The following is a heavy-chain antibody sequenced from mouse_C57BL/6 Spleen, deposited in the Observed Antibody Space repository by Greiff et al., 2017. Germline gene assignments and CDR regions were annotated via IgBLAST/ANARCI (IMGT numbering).Heavy chain of an antibody. V-gene: IGHV1-26*01. Sequence: EVQLQQSGPELVKPGASVKISCKASGYTFTDYYMNWVKQSHGKSLEWIGDINPNNGGTSYNQKFKGKATLTVDKSSSTAYMELRSLTSEDSAVYYCARLYYYCDYWGQGTTLTVSS. D-gene: IGHD1-3*01. CDR2: INPNNGGT. CDR1: GYTFTDYY. J-gene: IGHJ2*01. CDR3: ARLYYYCDY.